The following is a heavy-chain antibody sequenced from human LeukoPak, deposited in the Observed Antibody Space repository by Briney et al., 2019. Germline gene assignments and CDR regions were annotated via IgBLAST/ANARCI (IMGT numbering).Heavy chain of an antibody. CDR2: IYYSGST. V-gene: IGHV4-59*01. CDR3: ARSLIKFGGVIDDY. J-gene: IGHJ4*02. Sequence: KPSETLSLTCAVYGGSFSAYYWSWIRQPPGKGLEWIGYIYYSGSTNYNPSLKSRVTISVDTSKNQFSLKLSSVTAADTAVYYCARSLIKFGGVIDDYWGQGTLVTVSS. CDR1: GGSFSAYY. D-gene: IGHD3-16*02.